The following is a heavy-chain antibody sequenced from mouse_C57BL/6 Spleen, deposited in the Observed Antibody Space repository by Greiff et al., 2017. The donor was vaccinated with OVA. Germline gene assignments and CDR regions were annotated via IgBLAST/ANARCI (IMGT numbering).Heavy chain of an antibody. CDR3: ASGDNYGAMDY. CDR2: IDPSDSET. V-gene: IGHV1-52*01. Sequence: QVQLQQPGAELVRPGSSVKLSCKASGYTFTSYWMHWVKQRPIQGLEWIGNIDPSDSETHYNQKFKDKATLTVDKSSRTAYMQHSSLTSENSAVYYSASGDNYGAMDYWGQGTTVTVSS. CDR1: GYTFTSYW. J-gene: IGHJ4*01. D-gene: IGHD1-1*02.